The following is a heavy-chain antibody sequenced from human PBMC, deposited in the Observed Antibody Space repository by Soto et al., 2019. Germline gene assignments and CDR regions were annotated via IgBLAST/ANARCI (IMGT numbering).Heavy chain of an antibody. J-gene: IGHJ4*02. CDR1: GFTFSNAW. Sequence: GGSLRLSCAASGFTFSNAWMNWVRQAPGKGLEWVARIKSKTVGGTTDYAAPVKGRFTISRDDSKNTLFLQMNSLKTEDTAVYYCTTSILTGYFRWSIFDYWGQGNLVTVSS. CDR3: TTSILTGYFRWSIFDY. D-gene: IGHD3-9*01. CDR2: IKSKTVGGTT. V-gene: IGHV3-15*07.